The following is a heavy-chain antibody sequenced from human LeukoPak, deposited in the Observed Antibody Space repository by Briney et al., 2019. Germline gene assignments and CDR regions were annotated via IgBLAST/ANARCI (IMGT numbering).Heavy chain of an antibody. CDR3: ARGGGTNCGGGSCYLGWFDP. Sequence: SETLSLTCTVSGGSISSGGYYWNWIRQHPGKGLEWIGYIHYSGSTYYNPSLKSRVTISVDTSKNQFSLKLSSVTAADTAVYYCARGGGTNCGGGSCYLGWFDPRGQGTLVTVSS. D-gene: IGHD2-15*01. CDR1: GGSISSGGYY. J-gene: IGHJ5*02. V-gene: IGHV4-31*03. CDR2: IHYSGST.